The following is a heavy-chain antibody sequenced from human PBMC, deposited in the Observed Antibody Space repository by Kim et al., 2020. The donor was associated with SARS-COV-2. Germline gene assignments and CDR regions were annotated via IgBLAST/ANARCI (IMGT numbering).Heavy chain of an antibody. D-gene: IGHD5-18*01. CDR1: GGSISSSSYY. Sequence: SETLSLTCTVSGGSISSSSYYWGWIRQPPGKGLEWIGSIYDSGSTYYNPYLKSRVTISVDTSKNQFSLKLSSVTAADTAVYYCARLGAGSYGYLNYYSYMDVWGTGTTVTVSS. V-gene: IGHV4-39*01. J-gene: IGHJ6*03. CDR3: ARLGAGSYGYLNYYSYMDV. CDR2: IYDSGST.